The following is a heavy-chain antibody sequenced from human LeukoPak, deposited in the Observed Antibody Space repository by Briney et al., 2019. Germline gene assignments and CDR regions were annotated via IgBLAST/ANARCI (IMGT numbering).Heavy chain of an antibody. CDR3: AREILNYYDSSGSESELSFDY. J-gene: IGHJ4*02. V-gene: IGHV3-48*03. Sequence: GGSLRLSCAASGFTFSSYEMNWVRQAPGKGLEWVSYISSSGSTIYYADSVKGRFTISRDNAKNSLYLQMNSLRAEDTAVYYCAREILNYYDSSGSESELSFDYWGQRTLVTVSS. CDR1: GFTFSSYE. CDR2: ISSSGSTI. D-gene: IGHD3-22*01.